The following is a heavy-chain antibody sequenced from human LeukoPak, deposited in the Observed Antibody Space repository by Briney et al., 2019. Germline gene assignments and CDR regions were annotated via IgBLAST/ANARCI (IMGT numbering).Heavy chain of an antibody. Sequence: SETLSLTCAVYGGSLSGYYWTWIRQPPGKGLEWIGEINHSGSTNYNPSLKSRVTISLDTSKNQFSLKLSSVTAADTAMYYCARGSLYTHGLWGQGTLVTVSS. J-gene: IGHJ4*02. D-gene: IGHD5-18*01. CDR1: GGSLSGYY. V-gene: IGHV4-34*01. CDR3: ARGSLYTHGL. CDR2: INHSGST.